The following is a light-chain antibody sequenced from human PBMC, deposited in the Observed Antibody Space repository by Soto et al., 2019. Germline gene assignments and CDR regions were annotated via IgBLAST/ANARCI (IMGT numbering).Light chain of an antibody. Sequence: EIVLTQSPATLSLSPGERATLSCRAGQSVSSYLAWYQQKPGQAPRLLIYDASNRATDIPATFSGSGSGTDFTLTISCLEPEDFAVYYCLQRTGWPWTFGPGTQVEI. V-gene: IGKV3-11*01. CDR1: QSVSSY. CDR3: LQRTGWPWT. CDR2: DAS. J-gene: IGKJ1*01.